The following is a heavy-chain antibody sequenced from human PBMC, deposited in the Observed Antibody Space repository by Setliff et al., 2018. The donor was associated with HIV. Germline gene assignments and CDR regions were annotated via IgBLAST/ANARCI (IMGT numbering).Heavy chain of an antibody. D-gene: IGHD1-1*01. Sequence: SETLSLTCTVSNSSVSGHYYWGWIRQPPGKGLEWIASIFHSGGTFYNPSLESRVTISIDTSKNQFSLRLRSVTAADTAMYFCARRVPTILHDAFDIWGQGTMVTVSS. CDR3: ARRVPTILHDAFDI. J-gene: IGHJ3*02. CDR1: NSSVSGHYY. V-gene: IGHV4-38-2*02. CDR2: IFHSGGT.